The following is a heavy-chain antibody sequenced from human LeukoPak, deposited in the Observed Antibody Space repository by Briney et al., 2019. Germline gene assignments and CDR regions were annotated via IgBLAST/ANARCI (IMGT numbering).Heavy chain of an antibody. D-gene: IGHD6-6*01. CDR3: ARSEHSSSSFDY. J-gene: IGHJ4*02. CDR2: ISSSSTHI. Sequence: PGGSLRLSCAASGFTLSSYSMNWVRQAPGKGLDWVSYISSSSTHIYYADSVKGRFTISRDNARHSLYLQMNSLRAEYTAIYYCARSEHSSSSFDYWGQGTLVTVSS. V-gene: IGHV3-21*01. CDR1: GFTLSSYS.